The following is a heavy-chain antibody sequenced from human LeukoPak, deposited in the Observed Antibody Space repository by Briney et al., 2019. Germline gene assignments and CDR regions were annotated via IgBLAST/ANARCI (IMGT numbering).Heavy chain of an antibody. D-gene: IGHD5-12*01. CDR1: GLTFSSYA. CDR3: AKHLSGSRAFDI. J-gene: IGHJ3*02. Sequence: GGSLRLSCAASGLTFSSYAMSWVRQAPGKGLEWVSAINGNGVNTYFADSVKGRFTISRDNSKNTVYLQMNSLRAEDTALYYCAKHLSGSRAFDIWGQGTMVIVSS. V-gene: IGHV3-23*01. CDR2: INGNGVNT.